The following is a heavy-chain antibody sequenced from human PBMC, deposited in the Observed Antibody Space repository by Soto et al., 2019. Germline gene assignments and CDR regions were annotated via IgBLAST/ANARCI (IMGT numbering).Heavy chain of an antibody. D-gene: IGHD3-10*01. J-gene: IGHJ4*02. CDR1: GGSISGGGFS. CDR3: ARLQFGEGFDY. V-gene: IGHV4-30-2*01. Sequence: LSLTCAVSGGSISGGGFSWSWIRQPPGKGLEWIGYILHTGGTQYNPSLKSRVSMSVDKSKNQFSLHLTSVTAADTAVYYCARLQFGEGFDYWGQGALVTVSS. CDR2: ILHTGGT.